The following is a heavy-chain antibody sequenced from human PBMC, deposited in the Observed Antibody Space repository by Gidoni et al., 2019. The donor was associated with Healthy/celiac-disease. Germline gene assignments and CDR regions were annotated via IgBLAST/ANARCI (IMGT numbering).Heavy chain of an antibody. CDR1: GFTVSSNY. CDR3: ARDRDRRDYFDY. J-gene: IGHJ4*02. Sequence: EVQPVESGGGLIQPGGSLRLSWAASGFTVSSNYMSWVRQAPGKGLEWVSVIYSGGSTYYADSVKGRFTISRDNSKNTLYLQMNSLRAEDTAVYYCARDRDRRDYFDYWGQGTLVTVSS. CDR2: IYSGGST. V-gene: IGHV3-53*01.